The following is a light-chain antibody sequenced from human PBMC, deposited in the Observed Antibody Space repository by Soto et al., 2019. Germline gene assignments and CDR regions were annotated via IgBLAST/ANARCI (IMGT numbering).Light chain of an antibody. CDR1: QGISSY. V-gene: IGKV1-9*01. CDR2: AAS. J-gene: IGKJ4*01. Sequence: DIQLTQSPSFLSASVGDRVTITCRASQGISSYLAWYQQKPGKAPKLLIYAASTLQSGVHSRFSGSGSGTEFTLTISSLQPEDFATYCCQQLNSYPFTFGGGTKVEIK. CDR3: QQLNSYPFT.